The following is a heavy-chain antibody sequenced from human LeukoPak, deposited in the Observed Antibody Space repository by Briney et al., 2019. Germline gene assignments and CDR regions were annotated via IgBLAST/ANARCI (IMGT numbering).Heavy chain of an antibody. CDR2: IYTSGST. J-gene: IGHJ3*02. D-gene: IGHD3-22*01. CDR3: ARSSRHYYDSSGYYLWAFDI. Sequence: NPSETLSLTCTVSGGSISSGSYYWSWIRQPAGKGLEWIGRIYTSGSTNYNPSLKSRVTISVDTSKNQFSLKLSSVTAADTAVYYCARSSRHYYDSSGYYLWAFDIWGQGTMVTVSS. V-gene: IGHV4-61*02. CDR1: GGSISSGSYY.